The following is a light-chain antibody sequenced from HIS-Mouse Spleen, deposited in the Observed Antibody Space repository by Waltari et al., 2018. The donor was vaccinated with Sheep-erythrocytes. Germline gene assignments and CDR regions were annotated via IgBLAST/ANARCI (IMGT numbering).Light chain of an antibody. V-gene: IGLV2-14*03. Sequence: QSALTQPASVSGSPGQSLTISCTGTSSDVGGYYYVSWYQQHPDKAPKLMMYDVSERPSGLCNRFAGSRAGNTATLTISGLQAEDEAAYYCSSYTSSSTRVFGGGTKMTVL. J-gene: IGLJ3*02. CDR2: DVS. CDR3: SSYTSSSTRV. CDR1: SSDVGGYYY.